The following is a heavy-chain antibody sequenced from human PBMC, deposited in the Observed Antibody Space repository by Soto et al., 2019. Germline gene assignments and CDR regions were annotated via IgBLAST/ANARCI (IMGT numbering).Heavy chain of an antibody. CDR1: GYSFTSYW. CDR2: IYPGDSDT. D-gene: IGHD3-9*01. V-gene: IGHV5-51*01. Sequence: PGESLKISCKGSGYSFTSYWIGWVRQMPGKGLEWMGIIYPGDSDTRYSPSFQGQVTISADKSISTAYLQWSSLKASDTAMYYCARSGTYYDILTGYVLDYYYGMDVWGQGTTVTVSS. J-gene: IGHJ6*02. CDR3: ARSGTYYDILTGYVLDYYYGMDV.